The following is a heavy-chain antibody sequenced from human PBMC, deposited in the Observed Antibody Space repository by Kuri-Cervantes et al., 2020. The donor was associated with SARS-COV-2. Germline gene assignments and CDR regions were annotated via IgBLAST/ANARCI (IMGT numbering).Heavy chain of an antibody. V-gene: IGHV3-33*01. CDR2: IWYDGSNK. D-gene: IGHD5-24*01. J-gene: IGHJ4*02. CDR3: ARDIGMATNRGLDY. CDR1: GFTFSSYG. Sequence: GGSLRLSCAASGFTFSSYGVHWVRQAPGKGLEWVAVIWYDGSNKYYADSVKGRFTISRDNSKNTLYLQMNSLRAEDTAVYYCARDIGMATNRGLDYWGQGTLVTVSS.